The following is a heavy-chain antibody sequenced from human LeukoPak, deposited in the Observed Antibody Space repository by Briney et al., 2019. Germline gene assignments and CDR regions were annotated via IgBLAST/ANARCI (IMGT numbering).Heavy chain of an antibody. CDR1: GYSFTSYW. Sequence: GESLKISCKGSGYSFTSYWIGWVRQMPGKGLEWMGIIYPGDSDTRYSPSFQGQVTISADKSISTAYLQWSSLKASDTAMYYCARHVRLDYDFWGGPDNPPPYYYYGMDVWGQGTTVTVSS. J-gene: IGHJ6*02. CDR2: IYPGDSDT. V-gene: IGHV5-51*01. CDR3: ARHVRLDYDFWGGPDNPPPYYYYGMDV. D-gene: IGHD3-3*01.